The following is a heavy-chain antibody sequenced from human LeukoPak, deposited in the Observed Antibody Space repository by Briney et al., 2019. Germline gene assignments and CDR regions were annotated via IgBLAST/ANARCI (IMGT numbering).Heavy chain of an antibody. CDR2: ISGSGGST. D-gene: IGHD4-11*01. Sequence: GGSLRLPCAASGFTFSSYAMSWVRQAPGKGLEWVSAISGSGGSTYYADSVKGRFTISRDNSKNTLYLQMNSLRAEDTAVYYCAKPYDYSNYRESYWGQGTLVTVSS. J-gene: IGHJ4*02. CDR3: AKPYDYSNYRESY. CDR1: GFTFSSYA. V-gene: IGHV3-23*01.